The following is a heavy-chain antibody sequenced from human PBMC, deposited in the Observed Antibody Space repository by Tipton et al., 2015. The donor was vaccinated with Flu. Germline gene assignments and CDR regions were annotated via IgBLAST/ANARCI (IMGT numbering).Heavy chain of an antibody. J-gene: IGHJ4*02. V-gene: IGHV4-31*03. Sequence: TLSLTCTVSGDSISSSGYYWSWIRQHPGKGLEWIGYIYYSGRTYYNPSLKSRVTISVDTSRNQFSLNLTSVTAADTAVYYCARGGRYFDSTFGLNWGQGALVTVSS. CDR2: IYYSGRT. CDR3: ARGGRYFDSTFGLN. CDR1: GDSISSSGYY. D-gene: IGHD3-22*01.